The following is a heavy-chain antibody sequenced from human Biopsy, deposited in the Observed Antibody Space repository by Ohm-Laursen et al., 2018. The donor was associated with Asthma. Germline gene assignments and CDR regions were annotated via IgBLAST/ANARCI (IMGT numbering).Heavy chain of an antibody. CDR3: AVSGRITNAY. CDR2: INSDGSSL. Sequence: SLRLSCAASGFSFSTYWMHWVRQAPGKGLVWVARINSDGSSLSYADSVKGRFTVSRDNAKNTLYLQMNSLRGEDTAVYYCAVSGRITNAYWGQGTLVTVSS. J-gene: IGHJ4*02. CDR1: GFSFSTYW. V-gene: IGHV3-74*01. D-gene: IGHD3-10*01.